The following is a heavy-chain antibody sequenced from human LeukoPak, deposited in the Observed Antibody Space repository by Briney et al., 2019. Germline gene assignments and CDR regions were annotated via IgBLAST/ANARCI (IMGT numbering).Heavy chain of an antibody. CDR3: ARDLGDYVGYDAFDI. J-gene: IGHJ3*02. CDR1: GFTFGRFE. CDR2: ISSSGSKK. V-gene: IGHV3-48*03. Sequence: GGSLRLSCAASGFTFGRFEMNWVRQAPGEGLEWLSYISSSGSKKYYADSLKGRFTISRDNAKNSLYLQMNSLTAEDTADYYCARDLGDYVGYDAFDIWGQGTRVTVSS. D-gene: IGHD4-17*01.